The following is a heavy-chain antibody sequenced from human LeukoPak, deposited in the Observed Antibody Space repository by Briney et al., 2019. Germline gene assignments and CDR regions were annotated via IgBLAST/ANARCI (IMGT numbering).Heavy chain of an antibody. D-gene: IGHD2-21*02. Sequence: GRSLRLSCAASGFTFSSYGMHWVRQAPGKGLGWVAVISYDGSNKYYADSVKGRFTISRDNSKNTLYLQMNSLRAEDTAVYYYAKDSSGDCGGDCYLYYFDYWGQGTLVTVSS. V-gene: IGHV3-30*18. CDR1: GFTFSSYG. CDR3: AKDSSGDCGGDCYLYYFDY. CDR2: ISYDGSNK. J-gene: IGHJ4*02.